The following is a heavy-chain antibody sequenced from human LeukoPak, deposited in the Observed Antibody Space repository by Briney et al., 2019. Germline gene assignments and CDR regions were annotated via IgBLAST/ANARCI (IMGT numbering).Heavy chain of an antibody. Sequence: GESLRLSCAASGFTFSSYSANWVRQAPGKGLEWVSSISSSSRYIYYADSVKGRFTISRDNAKNSLYLQMNSLRAEDTAVYYCARDRGDYDFDYWGQGTLVTVSS. J-gene: IGHJ4*02. CDR3: ARDRGDYDFDY. CDR2: ISSSSRYI. V-gene: IGHV3-21*01. D-gene: IGHD4-17*01. CDR1: GFTFSSYS.